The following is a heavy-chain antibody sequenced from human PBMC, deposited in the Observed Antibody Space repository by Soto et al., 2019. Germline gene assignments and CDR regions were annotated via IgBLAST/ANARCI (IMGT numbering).Heavy chain of an antibody. CDR1: GGSFSGYY. D-gene: IGHD6-6*01. V-gene: IGHV4-34*01. CDR2: INHSGST. CDR3: ARGRIAARVFDY. Sequence: SFTCAVYGGSFSGYYWSWIRQPPGKGLEWIGEINHSGSTNYNPSLKSRVTISVDTSKNQFSLKLSSVTAADTAVYYCARGRIAARVFDYWGQGTLVTVSS. J-gene: IGHJ4*02.